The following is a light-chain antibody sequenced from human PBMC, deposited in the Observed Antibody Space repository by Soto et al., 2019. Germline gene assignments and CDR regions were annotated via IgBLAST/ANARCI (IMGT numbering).Light chain of an antibody. J-gene: IGLJ2*01. CDR1: SRDIGADNY. Sequence: QSALTQPASVSGSPGQSITISCTGTSRDIGADNYVSWYQQHPGEVPKLMIYDVSNRPSGISNRFSGSKSGNTASLTISGLQAEDEADYYCHSHTGSRTRLVFGGGTQLTVL. V-gene: IGLV2-14*03. CDR2: DVS. CDR3: HSHTGSRTRLV.